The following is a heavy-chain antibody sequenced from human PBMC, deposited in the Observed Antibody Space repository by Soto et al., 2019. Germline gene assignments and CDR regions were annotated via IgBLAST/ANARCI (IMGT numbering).Heavy chain of an antibody. D-gene: IGHD2-21*02. V-gene: IGHV4-34*01. CDR1: GGSFSGYY. CDR3: ASSRVVTATPFDI. J-gene: IGHJ3*02. Sequence: SETLSLTCAVYGGSFSGYYWSWIRQPPGKGLEWIGEINHSGSTDYNPSLKSRVTISVDTSKNQFSLKLSSVTAADTAVYYCASSRVVTATPFDIWGQGTMVTVSS. CDR2: INHSGST.